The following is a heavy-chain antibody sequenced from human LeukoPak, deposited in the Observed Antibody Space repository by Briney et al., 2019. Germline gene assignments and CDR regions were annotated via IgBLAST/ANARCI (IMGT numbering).Heavy chain of an antibody. J-gene: IGHJ4*02. CDR2: LSGSGGGT. D-gene: IGHD6-13*01. Sequence: GGSLRLSCAVSGITLSNYGMSWVRQAPGKGLEWVAGLSGSGGGTNYADSVQGRFTISRDNPKNTLYLQMNSLRAEDTAVYYCARDAGRKYSSSWGIDYWGQGTLVTVSS. V-gene: IGHV3-23*01. CDR1: GITLSNYG. CDR3: ARDAGRKYSSSWGIDY.